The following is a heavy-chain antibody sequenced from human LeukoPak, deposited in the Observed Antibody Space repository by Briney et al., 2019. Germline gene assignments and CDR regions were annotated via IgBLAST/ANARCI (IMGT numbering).Heavy chain of an antibody. CDR3: ARETENRDGYINAFDI. J-gene: IGHJ3*02. V-gene: IGHV4-59*01. CDR2: IYYSGST. Sequence: SETLSLTCTVSGGSISSYYWSWIRQPPGKGLDWIGYIYYSGSTNYNPSLKSRVTMSVDTSKNQFSLKLSSVTAADTAFYYCARETENRDGYINAFDIWGQGTMVSVSS. CDR1: GGSISSYY. D-gene: IGHD5-24*01.